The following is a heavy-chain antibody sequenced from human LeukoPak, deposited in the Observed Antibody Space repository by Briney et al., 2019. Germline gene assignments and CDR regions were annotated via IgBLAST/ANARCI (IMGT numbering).Heavy chain of an antibody. J-gene: IGHJ4*02. CDR1: GLTFGNYG. CDR3: ARDGSTGWHYFEY. D-gene: IGHD6-19*01. CDR2: IGGGGYTT. Sequence: TGGSLRLSCVASGLTFGNYGMNWVRQAPGKGLEWVSSIGGGGYTTYYADSVKGRFSISRDNSKNTLYLQMNSLRTEDTAVYYCARDGSTGWHYFEYWGQGTLVTVSS. V-gene: IGHV3-23*01.